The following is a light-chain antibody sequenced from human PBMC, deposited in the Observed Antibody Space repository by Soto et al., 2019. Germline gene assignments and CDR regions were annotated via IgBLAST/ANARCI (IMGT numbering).Light chain of an antibody. V-gene: IGLV2-11*01. CDR3: CSYAGRYTYV. J-gene: IGLJ1*01. CDR1: SSDVGGYNY. Sequence: QSVLTQPRSVSGSPGQSVTISCSGTSSDVGGYNYVSWYQQRPGKAPKLMIYDVTKWPSGVPDRFSGSKSGNTASLTISGLQAEDEADYYCCSYAGRYTYVFGNGTKVTVL. CDR2: DVT.